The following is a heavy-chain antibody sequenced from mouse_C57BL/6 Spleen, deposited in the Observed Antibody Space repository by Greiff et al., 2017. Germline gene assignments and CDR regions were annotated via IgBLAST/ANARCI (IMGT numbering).Heavy chain of an antibody. CDR3: AREDDYDGFAY. J-gene: IGHJ3*01. CDR1: GYTFTSYW. Sequence: QVHVKQPGAELVKPGASVKMSCKASGYTFTSYWITWVKQRPGQGIEGSGDIYPGSGSTNYNEKFKSKATLTVDTSSSTAYMQLSSLTSEDSAVYYCAREDDYDGFAYWRQGTLVTVSA. CDR2: IYPGSGST. V-gene: IGHV1-55*01. D-gene: IGHD2-4*01.